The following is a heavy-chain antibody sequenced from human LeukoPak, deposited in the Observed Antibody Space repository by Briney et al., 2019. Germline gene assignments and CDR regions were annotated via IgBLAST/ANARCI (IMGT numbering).Heavy chain of an antibody. Sequence: SETLSLTCTVSGGSISSYYWSWIRQPPGKGLEWIGYIYYSGSTNYNPSLKSRVTISVDTSKNQFSLKLSSVTAADTAVYYCAGLYGSGSYYNYWGQGTLVTVSP. CDR2: IYYSGST. CDR1: GGSISSYY. J-gene: IGHJ4*02. D-gene: IGHD3-10*01. CDR3: AGLYGSGSYYNY. V-gene: IGHV4-59*12.